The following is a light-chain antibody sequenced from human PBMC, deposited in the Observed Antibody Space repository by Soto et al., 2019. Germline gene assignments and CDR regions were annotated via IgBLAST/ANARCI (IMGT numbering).Light chain of an antibody. J-gene: IGLJ1*01. V-gene: IGLV2-14*01. CDR3: SSYTSSSTLV. CDR1: SNDVGVYNY. CDR2: EVT. Sequence: QSALTQPASVSGSPGQSITISCTGTSNDVGVYNYVSWYQQHPGKAPKLMIYEVTNRPSGVSNRFSGSKSGNTASLTISGLQPEDEADYYCSSYTSSSTLVFGTGTKLTVL.